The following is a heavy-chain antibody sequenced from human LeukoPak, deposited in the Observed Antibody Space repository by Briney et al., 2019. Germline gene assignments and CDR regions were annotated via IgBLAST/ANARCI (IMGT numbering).Heavy chain of an antibody. CDR3: ARAYSGYTYGYHY. CDR2: ISSSSSTI. Sequence: PGGSLRLSCAASGFTFSSYSMIWVRQAPGKGLEWVSSISSSSSTIYYADSVKGRFTISRDNAKNSLYLQMNSLRAEDTAVYYCARAYSGYTYGYHYWGQGTLVTVSS. V-gene: IGHV3-48*01. J-gene: IGHJ4*02. D-gene: IGHD5-18*01. CDR1: GFTFSSYS.